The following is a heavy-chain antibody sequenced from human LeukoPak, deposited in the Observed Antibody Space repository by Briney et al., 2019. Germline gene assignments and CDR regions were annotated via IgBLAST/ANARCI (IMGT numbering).Heavy chain of an antibody. V-gene: IGHV2-5*01. CDR3: AHSRTSAWPTPYNYFDP. J-gene: IGHJ5*02. CDR1: GFSLSTNGVG. D-gene: IGHD6-19*01. Sequence: SGPTLVNPTQTLTLTCTFSGFSLSTNGVGVGWIRQAPGKALEWLALLYWNDYKYYSPSLKSRLSITRDTSKNQVVLTLTNMDPVDTATYFCAHSRTSAWPTPYNYFDPWGQGTLVTVSS. CDR2: LYWNDYK.